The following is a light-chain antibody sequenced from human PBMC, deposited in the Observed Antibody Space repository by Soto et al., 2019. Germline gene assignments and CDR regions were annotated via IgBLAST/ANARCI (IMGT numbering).Light chain of an antibody. CDR3: SSYAGSNKDV. Sequence: QSALTQPPSASGSPGQSVTISCTGTSIDVGGYNYVSWYQQHPGKAPKLMIYEVSKRPSGVPDRFSGSKSGNTASLTVSGLQAEDEADYYCSSYAGSNKDVFGTGTKDIVL. CDR1: SIDVGGYNY. CDR2: EVS. J-gene: IGLJ1*01. V-gene: IGLV2-8*01.